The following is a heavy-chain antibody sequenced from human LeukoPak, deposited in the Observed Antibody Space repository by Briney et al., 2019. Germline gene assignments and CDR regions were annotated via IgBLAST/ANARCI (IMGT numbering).Heavy chain of an antibody. CDR2: INHSGST. CDR1: GGSFSGYY. CDR3: ARGLFYGDVDY. V-gene: IGHV4-34*01. Sequence: SETLSLTCAVYGGSFSGYYWSWIRQPPGKGLEWIGEINHSGSTNYNPSLKSRVTISVDTSKNQFSLKLSSVTAADTAVYYCARGLFYGDVDYWGQGTLVTVSS. J-gene: IGHJ4*02. D-gene: IGHD4-17*01.